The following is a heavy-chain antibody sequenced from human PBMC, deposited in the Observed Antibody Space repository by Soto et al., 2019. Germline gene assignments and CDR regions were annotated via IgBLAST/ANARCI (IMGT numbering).Heavy chain of an antibody. J-gene: IGHJ6*02. Sequence: GGSLRLSCAASGFTFSSYEMNWVRQAPGKGLEWVSYISSSGSTIYYADSVKGRFTISRDNAKNSLYLQMNSLRAEDTAVYYCAREAARNSSWYLFHSGWYYYGMDVWGQGTTVTVSS. CDR2: ISSSGSTI. CDR1: GFTFSSYE. D-gene: IGHD6-13*01. V-gene: IGHV3-48*03. CDR3: AREAARNSSWYLFHSGWYYYGMDV.